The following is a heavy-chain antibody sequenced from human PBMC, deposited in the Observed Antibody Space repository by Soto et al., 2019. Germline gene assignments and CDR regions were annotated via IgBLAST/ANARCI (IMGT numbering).Heavy chain of an antibody. Sequence: EVQLVESGGGLVQPGGSLRLSCAASGFTFSSYAMHWVRQAPGKGLEYVSAISSNGGSTYYANSVKGRFTIPRDNSKNTLYLQMGSLRAEDMAVYYCARDSCSGGSCYSPYWGQGTLVTVSS. CDR2: ISSNGGST. V-gene: IGHV3-64*01. CDR3: ARDSCSGGSCYSPY. CDR1: GFTFSSYA. D-gene: IGHD2-15*01. J-gene: IGHJ4*02.